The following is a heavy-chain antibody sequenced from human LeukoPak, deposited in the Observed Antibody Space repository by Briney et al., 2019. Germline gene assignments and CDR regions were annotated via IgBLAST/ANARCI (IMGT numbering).Heavy chain of an antibody. V-gene: IGHV1-3*01. Sequence: ASVKVSCKASGYTFTSYAMHWVRQAPGQRLEWMGWINAGNGNTKYSQKFQGRVTITRDTSASTAYMELSSLRSEDTAVYCCARAPLVDIMVEYYFDYWGQGTLVTVSS. J-gene: IGHJ4*02. CDR3: ARAPLVDIMVEYYFDY. CDR2: INAGNGNT. D-gene: IGHD3-3*01. CDR1: GYTFTSYA.